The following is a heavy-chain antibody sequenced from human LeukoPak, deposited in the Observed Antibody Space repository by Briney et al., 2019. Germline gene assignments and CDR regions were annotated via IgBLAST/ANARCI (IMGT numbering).Heavy chain of an antibody. CDR2: IIPIFGTA. Sequence: ASVKVSCKASGGTFSSYAISWVRQAPGQGLEWMGGIIPIFGTANYAQKFQGRVTITADESTSTACMELSSLRSEDTAVYYCAVPLGYCTNGVCSPYYYYGMDVWGQGATVTVSS. D-gene: IGHD2-8*01. J-gene: IGHJ6*02. CDR1: GGTFSSYA. CDR3: AVPLGYCTNGVCSPYYYYGMDV. V-gene: IGHV1-69*13.